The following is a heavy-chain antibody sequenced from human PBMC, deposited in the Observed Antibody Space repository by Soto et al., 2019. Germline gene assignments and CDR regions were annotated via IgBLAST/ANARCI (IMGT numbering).Heavy chain of an antibody. D-gene: IGHD6-13*01. CDR3: ARVGSSWPIEYYFDY. V-gene: IGHV4-59*01. CDR1: GGSISSYY. J-gene: IGHJ4*02. Sequence: SETLSLTCTVSGGSISSYYWSWIRQPPGKGLEWIWYIYYSGSTNYNPSLKSRVTISVDTSKNQFSLKLSSVTAADTAVYYCARVGSSWPIEYYFDYWGQGTLVTVSS. CDR2: IYYSGST.